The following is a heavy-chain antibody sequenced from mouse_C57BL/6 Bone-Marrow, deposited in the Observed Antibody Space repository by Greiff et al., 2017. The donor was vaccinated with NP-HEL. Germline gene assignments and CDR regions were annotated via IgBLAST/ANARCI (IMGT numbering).Heavy chain of an antibody. D-gene: IGHD1-1*01. CDR1: GFTINSYY. J-gene: IGHJ3*01. CDR3: ARPKSHYYY. CDR2: IDPGNGDT. Sequence: VQLQQSGAELVRPGASVKLSCTASGFTINSYYMHWVKQRPEQGLEWIGWIDPGNGDTDYAAKFQGKATITADKSSNTAYLQLSSLTSEDTAVYYCARPKSHYYYGGRGTLITVTA. V-gene: IGHV14-4*01.